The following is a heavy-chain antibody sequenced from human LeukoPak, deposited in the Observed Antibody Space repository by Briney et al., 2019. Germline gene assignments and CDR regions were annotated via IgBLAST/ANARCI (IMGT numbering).Heavy chain of an antibody. CDR3: VKQVSNPVQNTGRQGLFHY. CDR1: GFTFSSYA. V-gene: IGHV3-23*01. J-gene: IGHJ4*02. CDR2: ISGSGGST. D-gene: IGHD2/OR15-2a*01. Sequence: PGGSLRLSCAASGFTFSSYAMSWVRQAPGKGLEWVSAISGSGGSTYYADSVKGRFTISRDNSKNTLYLQMNSLRAEDTAVYYCVKQVSNPVQNTGRQGLFHYWGQGTLVTVSS.